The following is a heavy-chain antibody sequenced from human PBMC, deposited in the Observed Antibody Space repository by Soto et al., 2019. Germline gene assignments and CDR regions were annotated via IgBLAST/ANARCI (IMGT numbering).Heavy chain of an antibody. J-gene: IGHJ4*02. Sequence: EVHLVESGGGLVQAGGSLRLSCAASGFTFTDYWTHWVRQAPGKGLVWVSRINSDGSRTSYADSVTGRFTISRDNAKNTLYLQMNSLRVEDTAVYYCARVWQQLVNWGQGTLVTVSS. V-gene: IGHV3-74*01. CDR3: ARVWQQLVN. D-gene: IGHD6-13*01. CDR2: INSDGSRT. CDR1: GFTFTDYW.